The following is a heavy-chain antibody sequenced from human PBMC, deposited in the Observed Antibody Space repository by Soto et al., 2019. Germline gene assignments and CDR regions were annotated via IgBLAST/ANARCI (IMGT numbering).Heavy chain of an antibody. CDR1: GITFSIYT. J-gene: IGHJ4*02. D-gene: IGHD2-2*01. V-gene: IGHV1-69*02. CDR2: IDHPLDIK. Sequence: QVQLVQAGAEVKDPGSSVSVSCTATGITFSIYTIKWVRQVPGQGIEWMGRIDHPLDIKGYARKFQGRLTITAEGSTNAGYMELSLLTSDDTAIYYCARYPRDPHFSPASCSFDLWGQGTLVTVSS. CDR3: ARYPRDPHFSPASCSFDL.